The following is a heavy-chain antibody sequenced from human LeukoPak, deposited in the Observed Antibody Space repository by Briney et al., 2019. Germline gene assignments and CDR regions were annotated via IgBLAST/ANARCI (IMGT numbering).Heavy chain of an antibody. Sequence: SQTLSLTCTVSGGSISSGGYYWSWIRQHPGKGLEWIGYIYYSGSTYYNPSLKSRVTISVDTSKNQSSLKLSSVTAADTAVYYCARGAYYYDSSGSYYYYYYMDVWGKGTTVTVSS. CDR1: GGSISSGGYY. CDR2: IYYSGST. J-gene: IGHJ6*03. V-gene: IGHV4-31*03. D-gene: IGHD3-22*01. CDR3: ARGAYYYDSSGSYYYYYYMDV.